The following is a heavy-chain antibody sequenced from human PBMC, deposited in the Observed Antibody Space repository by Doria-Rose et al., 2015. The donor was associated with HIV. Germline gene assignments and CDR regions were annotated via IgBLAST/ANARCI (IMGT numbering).Heavy chain of an antibody. CDR3: AKSLSALNSFDY. CDR2: IRGSGDT. CDR1: GFILNTYV. J-gene: IGHJ4*02. Sequence: ASGFILNTYVMNWVRQAPGEGLEWVSSIRGSGDTYYSDSVKGRFTISRDNSKNTLFLQMNSLRAEDTAVYYCAKSLSALNSFDYWGQGTLVTVSS. V-gene: IGHV3-23*01. D-gene: IGHD1-1*01.